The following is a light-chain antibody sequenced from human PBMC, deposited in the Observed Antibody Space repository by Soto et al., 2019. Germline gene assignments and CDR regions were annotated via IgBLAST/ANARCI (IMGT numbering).Light chain of an antibody. CDR2: QAS. Sequence: DIQMTQSPSTLSASVGDRVTITCRASQSTSSYFAWYQQKPGKAPKLLIYQASSLENGVPSRFSGSGSGTEFSLTISSLQPDDFATYYCQQYSSHSTFGQGTKVDIK. CDR1: QSTSSY. CDR3: QQYSSHST. V-gene: IGKV1-5*03. J-gene: IGKJ1*01.